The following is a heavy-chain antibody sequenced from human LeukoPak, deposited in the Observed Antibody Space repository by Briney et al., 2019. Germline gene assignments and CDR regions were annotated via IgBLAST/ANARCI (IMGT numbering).Heavy chain of an antibody. CDR1: GFTFSSHW. J-gene: IGHJ4*02. CDR3: ARPFGWSGGNFDY. V-gene: IGHV3-7*03. CDR2: INQEGSEK. D-gene: IGHD2-15*01. Sequence: PGGALRLSCAASGFTFSSHWMSWVRQALGKGVEWVAHINQEGSEKYYVDSVKGRFTISRDNAKNSLYLQMNSLRAEDTAVYYCARPFGWSGGNFDYWGQGTLVTVSS.